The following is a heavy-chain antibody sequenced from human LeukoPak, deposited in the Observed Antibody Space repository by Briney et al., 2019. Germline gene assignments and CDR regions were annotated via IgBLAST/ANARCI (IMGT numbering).Heavy chain of an antibody. CDR2: XNPSGGST. V-gene: IGHV1-46*01. Sequence: SGYTFTSXXXXXVRQXPGQXXXXXXXXNPSGGSTSYAQKFQGRVTMTTDTSTSTAYMELRSLRSDDTAVYYCVRDRQGAFSARYWFDPWGQGTLVTVSS. CDR1: GYTFTSXX. J-gene: IGHJ5*02. CDR3: VRDRQGAFSARYWFDP.